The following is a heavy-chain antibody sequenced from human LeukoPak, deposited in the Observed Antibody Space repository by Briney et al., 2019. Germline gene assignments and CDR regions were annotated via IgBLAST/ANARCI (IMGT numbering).Heavy chain of an antibody. CDR1: GYTFTGYY. J-gene: IGHJ6*03. CDR2: INPNSGGT. D-gene: IGHD6-13*01. V-gene: IGHV1-2*02. Sequence: ASVKVSCKASGYTFTGYYMHWVRQAPGQELEWMGWINPNSGGTNYAQKFQGRVTMTRDTSISTAYMELSRLRSDDTAVYYCARDPGYSSSWYRGGSYYYYYMDVWGKGTTVTVSS. CDR3: ARDPGYSSSWYRGGSYYYYYMDV.